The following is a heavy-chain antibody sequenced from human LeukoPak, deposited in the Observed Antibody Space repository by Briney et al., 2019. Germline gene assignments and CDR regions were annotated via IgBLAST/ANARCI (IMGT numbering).Heavy chain of an antibody. CDR3: ARPGDISSWYDY. CDR2: LSYIGRT. J-gene: IGHJ4*02. V-gene: IGHV4-39*01. D-gene: IGHD6-13*01. CDR1: GASVSSTSYH. Sequence: SETLSLTCSVSGASVSSTSYHWGWIRQPPGRGLEWIGTLSYIGRTYYSPSLKSRVSISVDTSKNEFSLRLTSVTAADTAVYYCARPGDISSWYDYWGQGTVVTVPS.